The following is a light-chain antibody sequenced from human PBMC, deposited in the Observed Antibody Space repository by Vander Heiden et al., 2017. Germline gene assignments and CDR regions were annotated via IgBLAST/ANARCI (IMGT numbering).Light chain of an antibody. Sequence: DIQMTSSSSILLASVGDRGTISCQASQSISNYLNWYQQKPGNAPKLLVYASLNLQSGVPSRFSGSRSGTQFSLTISSLQPDDFATYYCQQNDTTPLTFGQGTKVEIK. V-gene: IGKV1-39*01. CDR1: QSISNY. J-gene: IGKJ1*01. CDR2: ASL. CDR3: QQNDTTPLT.